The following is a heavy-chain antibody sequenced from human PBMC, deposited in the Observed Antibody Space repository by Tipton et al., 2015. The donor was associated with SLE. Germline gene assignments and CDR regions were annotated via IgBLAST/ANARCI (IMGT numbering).Heavy chain of an antibody. CDR2: ISHSGNT. Sequence: TLSLTCAVSAYSISSGHYWGWIRQPPGKGLEWIGSISHSGNTYYNPSLKSRVSMSVDTSKNQVFLRLSSVTAADTAVYYCARLQPREFTTGPNFDYWGQGTLVTVSS. CDR1: AYSISSGHY. V-gene: IGHV4-38-2*01. CDR3: ARLQPREFTTGPNFDY. J-gene: IGHJ4*02. D-gene: IGHD1-1*01.